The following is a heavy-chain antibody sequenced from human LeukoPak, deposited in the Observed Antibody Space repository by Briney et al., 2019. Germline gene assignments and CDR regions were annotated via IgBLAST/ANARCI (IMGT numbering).Heavy chain of an antibody. V-gene: IGHV4-59*12. CDR3: ARSLGSAPGWSFDP. CDR1: GGSISSYY. J-gene: IGHJ2*01. D-gene: IGHD3-16*01. CDR2: IYYSGST. Sequence: SETLSLTCTVSGGSISSYYWSWIRQPPGKGLEWIGYIYYSGSTNYNPSLKSRVTISVDTSKNQFSLTLRSVTAADTAMYYCARSLGSAPGWSFDPWGRGTLITDAS.